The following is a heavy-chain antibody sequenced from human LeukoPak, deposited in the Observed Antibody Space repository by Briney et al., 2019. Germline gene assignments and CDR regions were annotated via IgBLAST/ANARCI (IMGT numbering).Heavy chain of an antibody. CDR1: DGSIRTYY. CDR3: ATNKDWAEAD. Sequence: SETLSLTCSVSDGSIRTYYWSWIRQSPGQGLEWIGNIYYRGDINYNPSLKSRVIVSIDTSKNQFSLKVTSLTAADTAVYYCATNKDWAEADWGQGTLVIVSS. CDR2: IYYRGDI. D-gene: IGHD3/OR15-3a*01. V-gene: IGHV4-59*03. J-gene: IGHJ4*02.